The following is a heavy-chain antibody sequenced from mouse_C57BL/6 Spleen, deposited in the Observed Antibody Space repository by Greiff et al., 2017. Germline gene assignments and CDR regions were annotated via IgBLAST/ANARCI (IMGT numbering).Heavy chain of an antibody. CDR1: GYTFTSYW. D-gene: IGHD1-1*01. J-gene: IGHJ1*03. V-gene: IGHV1-64*01. Sequence: QVQLQQPGAELVKPGASVKLSCKASGYTFTSYWMHWVKQRPGQGLEWIGMIHPNSGSTNYNEKFKSKATLTVDKSSSTAYMQLSSLTSEDSAVYYCARGVVAPYWYFDVWGTGTTVTVSS. CDR3: ARGVVAPYWYFDV. CDR2: IHPNSGST.